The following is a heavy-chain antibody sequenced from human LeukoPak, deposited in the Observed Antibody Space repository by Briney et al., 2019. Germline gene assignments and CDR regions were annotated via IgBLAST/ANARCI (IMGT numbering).Heavy chain of an antibody. Sequence: GGSLRLSCAASGFTFSTYSMSWVRQAPGKGLEWVSAISGSGGSTYYADSVKGRFTISRDNSKNTLYLQMNSLRAEDTAVYYCAKEGYFGGENWFDPWGQGTLVTVSS. CDR1: GFTFSTYS. CDR2: ISGSGGST. V-gene: IGHV3-23*01. CDR3: AKEGYFGGENWFDP. J-gene: IGHJ5*02. D-gene: IGHD3-3*01.